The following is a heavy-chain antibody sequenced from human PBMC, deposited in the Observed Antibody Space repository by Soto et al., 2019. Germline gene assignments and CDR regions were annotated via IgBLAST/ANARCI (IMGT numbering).Heavy chain of an antibody. Sequence: PGGSLRLSCAASGFTFSNYAMSWVRQAPGKGLEWVSAISHSGGSTYYADSVKGRFTISRDNSKNTLYLQMNSLRAEDTALYYCFKDQMSYYDTSEDFFWGQGTLVTVSS. CDR1: GFTFSNYA. J-gene: IGHJ4*02. CDR3: FKDQMSYYDTSEDFF. D-gene: IGHD3-22*01. CDR2: ISHSGGST. V-gene: IGHV3-23*01.